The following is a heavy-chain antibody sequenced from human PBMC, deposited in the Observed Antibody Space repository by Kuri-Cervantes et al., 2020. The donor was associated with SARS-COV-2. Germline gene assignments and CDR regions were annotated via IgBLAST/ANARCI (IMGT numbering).Heavy chain of an antibody. CDR2: IIPIFGTA. CDR3: ARHPGVLRYFDWLNFDY. V-gene: IGHV1-69*06. J-gene: IGHJ4*02. Sequence: SVKVSWKASGGTFSSYAISWVRQAPGQGLEWMGGIIPIFGTANYAQKFQGRVTITADKSTSTAYMELSSLRSEDTAVYYCARHPGVLRYFDWLNFDYWGQGTLVTVSS. D-gene: IGHD3-9*01. CDR1: GGTFSSYA.